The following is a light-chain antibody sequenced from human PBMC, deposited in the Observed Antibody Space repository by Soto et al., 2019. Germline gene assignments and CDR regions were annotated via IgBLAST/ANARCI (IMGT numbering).Light chain of an antibody. CDR3: QQYASYSPT. Sequence: IQMTQSPSSLSASVGDRVTITCRASQSISSYLNWYQQKPGKAPKLLIYAASSLQSGVPSRFSGSGSGTEFTLTISSLQPDDFATYYCQQYASYSPTFGQGTKVDIK. V-gene: IGKV1-39*01. CDR2: AAS. CDR1: QSISSY. J-gene: IGKJ1*01.